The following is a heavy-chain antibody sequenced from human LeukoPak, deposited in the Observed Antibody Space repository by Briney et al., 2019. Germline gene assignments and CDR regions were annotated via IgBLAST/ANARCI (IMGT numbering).Heavy chain of an antibody. D-gene: IGHD1-1*01. Sequence: PSETLSLTCTVSGGSISSYYWSWIRQSAGKGLEWIGRIHTSGSTNYNPSLKSRVTMSVDTSKNQFSLKLSSVTAADTAVYYCARGGRYNWNEDYFDYWGQGTLVTVSS. V-gene: IGHV4-4*07. CDR1: GGSISSYY. CDR3: ARGGRYNWNEDYFDY. CDR2: IHTSGST. J-gene: IGHJ4*02.